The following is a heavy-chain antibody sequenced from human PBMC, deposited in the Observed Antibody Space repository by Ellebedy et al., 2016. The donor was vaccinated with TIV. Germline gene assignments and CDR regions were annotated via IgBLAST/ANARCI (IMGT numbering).Heavy chain of an antibody. J-gene: IGHJ4*02. CDR3: ARLGVIAAAGVVDD. Sequence: GESLKISCAASGFTFSGYYMSWFRQAPGKGPEWVAYITYSGDVMYYADSVKGRFTTSRDNAGNSLYLQMNSLRAEETVVYYCARLGVIAAAGVVDDWGQGTLVIVSS. D-gene: IGHD6-13*01. V-gene: IGHV3-11*01. CDR1: GFTFSGYY. CDR2: ITYSGDVM.